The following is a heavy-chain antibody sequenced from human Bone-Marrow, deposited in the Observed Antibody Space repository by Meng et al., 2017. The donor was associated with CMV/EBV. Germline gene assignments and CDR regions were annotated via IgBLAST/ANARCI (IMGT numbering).Heavy chain of an antibody. CDR2: ISYDGSNK. J-gene: IGHJ4*02. V-gene: IGHV3-30*04. CDR1: GFTFSSYA. D-gene: IGHD6-13*01. CDR3: ARRKQPYYFDY. Sequence: GGSLRLSCAASGFTFSSYAMHWVRQAPGKGLEWVAVISYDGSNKYYADSVKGRFTISRDNSKNTLYLQMNSLRAEDTAVYYCARRKQPYYFDYWDQGTLVTVSS.